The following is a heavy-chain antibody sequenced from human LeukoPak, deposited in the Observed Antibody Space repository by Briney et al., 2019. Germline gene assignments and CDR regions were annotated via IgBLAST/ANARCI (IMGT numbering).Heavy chain of an antibody. D-gene: IGHD1-1*01. CDR3: ARGFPVQLERHYYYYGMDV. Sequence: SETLSLTCAVYGGSFSGYYWSWIRQPPGKGLEWIGEINHSVSTNYNPSLKGRVIISVDTSKSQYSLRLRFVTAADTAVYYCARGFPVQLERHYYYYGMDVWGQGTTVTVSS. CDR2: INHSVST. V-gene: IGHV4-34*01. CDR1: GGSFSGYY. J-gene: IGHJ6*02.